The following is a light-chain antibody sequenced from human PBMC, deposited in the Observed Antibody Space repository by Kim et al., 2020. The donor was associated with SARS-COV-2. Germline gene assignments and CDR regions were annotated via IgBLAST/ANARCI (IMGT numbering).Light chain of an antibody. CDR1: DIGTKN. Sequence: SYELTQPPSVSVAPGKTARITCGGTDIGTKNVHWYQQKPGQAPVSVIFYDNDRPSEIPDRFSGSNSGNTATLTISGAEPGEEADYYCQVWDRRSDHMVFG. J-gene: IGLJ3*02. V-gene: IGLV3-21*04. CDR2: YDN. CDR3: QVWDRRSDHMV.